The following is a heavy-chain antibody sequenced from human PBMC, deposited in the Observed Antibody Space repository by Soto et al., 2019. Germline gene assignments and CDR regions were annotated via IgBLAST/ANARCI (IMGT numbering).Heavy chain of an antibody. CDR1: GGTFSSYT. D-gene: IGHD2-15*01. V-gene: IGHV1-69*08. CDR2: IIPILGIA. CDR3: ARDRRDIVVVVAAKGGNYWFDP. Sequence: QVQLVQSGAEVKKPGSSVKVSCKASGGTFSSYTISWVRQAPGQGLEWMGRIIPILGIANYAQKFQGRVTITADKSTTTAYMELSSLRSEDTAVYYCARDRRDIVVVVAAKGGNYWFDPWGQGTLVTVSS. J-gene: IGHJ5*02.